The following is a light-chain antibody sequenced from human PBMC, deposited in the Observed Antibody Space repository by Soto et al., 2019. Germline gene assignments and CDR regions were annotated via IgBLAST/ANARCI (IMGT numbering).Light chain of an antibody. CDR2: GAS. J-gene: IGKJ1*01. CDR1: QSVFNNH. Sequence: EIVLTQSPGTLSLSPGERATLSCRASQSVFNNHIGWYQQKPGQAPRRLIFGASFRATGIPDRFSGSGSGTDFTLTISRLEPEDFAVYYCQQYGSSPTTVGQGTKVEIK. V-gene: IGKV3-20*01. CDR3: QQYGSSPTT.